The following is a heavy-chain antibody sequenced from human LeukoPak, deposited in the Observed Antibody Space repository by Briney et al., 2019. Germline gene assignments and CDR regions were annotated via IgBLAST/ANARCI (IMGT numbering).Heavy chain of an antibody. V-gene: IGHV3-7*01. CDR3: ARARSQQWLVPRY. CDR1: GFTFSSYC. J-gene: IGHJ4*02. D-gene: IGHD6-19*01. CDR2: IKQDGSEN. Sequence: GGSLRLSCAASGFTFSSYCKSWVRQAPGKGLEWVANIKQDGSENYYVDSVKGRFTISRDNAKNSLYLQMNSLRAEDTAVYYCARARSQQWLVPRYWGQGTLVTVSS.